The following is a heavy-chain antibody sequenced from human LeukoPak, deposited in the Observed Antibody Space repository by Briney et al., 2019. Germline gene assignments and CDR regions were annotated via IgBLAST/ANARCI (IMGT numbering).Heavy chain of an antibody. CDR3: TTHPGYESY. CDR1: GFTFNLAW. Sequence: PGGSLRLSCATSGFTFNLAWMSWVRQAPGKGLEWVGRIKRNTQGATTDYAAAVKGRFTISRDDSKNTLYLQMNSLVIEDTGVYYCTTHPGYESYWGKGTLVTVSS. CDR2: IKRNTQGATT. J-gene: IGHJ4*02. V-gene: IGHV3-15*01. D-gene: IGHD2-15*01.